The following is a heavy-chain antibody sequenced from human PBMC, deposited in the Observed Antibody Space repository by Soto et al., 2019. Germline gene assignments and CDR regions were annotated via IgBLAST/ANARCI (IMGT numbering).Heavy chain of an antibody. CDR3: AGVVPAAIHYYYDMDV. Sequence: ASVKVSCKASGGTFSSYAISWVRQAPGQGLEWMGGIIPIFGTANYAQKFQGRVTITADESTSTAYMELSSLRSEDTAVYYCAGVVPAAIHYYYDMDVWGQGTTVTVSS. CDR1: GGTFSSYA. CDR2: IIPIFGTA. D-gene: IGHD2-2*01. J-gene: IGHJ6*02. V-gene: IGHV1-69*13.